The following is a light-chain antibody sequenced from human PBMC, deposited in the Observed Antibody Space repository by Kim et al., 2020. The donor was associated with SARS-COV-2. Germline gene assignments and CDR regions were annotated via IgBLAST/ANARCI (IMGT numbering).Light chain of an antibody. V-gene: IGKV3-11*01. CDR1: QSVSSY. CDR2: DAS. CDR3: QQRSNWPPS. J-gene: IGKJ4*01. Sequence: LTPGERATLSCRASQSVSSYLAWYQQKPGQAPRLLIYDASNRATGIPARFSGSGSGTDFTLTISSLEPEDFAVYYCQQRSNWPPSFGGGTKVDIK.